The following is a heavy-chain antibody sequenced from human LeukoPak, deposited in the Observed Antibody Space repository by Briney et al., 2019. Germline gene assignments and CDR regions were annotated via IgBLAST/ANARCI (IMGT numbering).Heavy chain of an antibody. CDR2: LNPNSGNT. J-gene: IGHJ1*01. CDR1: GYTFTIYD. Sequence: ASVKVSCKASGYTFTIYDINWVRQATGQGLEWMGWLNPNSGNTGYGQKFQGRVTMTRNTSINTAYIELSSLRSEDTAVYYCARTREGSSSSSEYFQHWGQGTLVTVSS. D-gene: IGHD6-6*01. CDR3: ARTREGSSSSSEYFQH. V-gene: IGHV1-8*01.